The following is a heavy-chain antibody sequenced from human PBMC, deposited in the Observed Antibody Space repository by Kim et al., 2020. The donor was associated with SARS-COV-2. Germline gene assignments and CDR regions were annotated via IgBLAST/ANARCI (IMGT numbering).Heavy chain of an antibody. D-gene: IGHD1-26*01. J-gene: IGHJ4*02. V-gene: IGHV3-73*01. CDR3: FPSGGY. CDR2: ANSCAT. Sequence: ANSCATEYAASVKGRYTISRDDSKNTAYLQMNSLKTEDTAVYYCFPSGGYWGQGTLVTVSS.